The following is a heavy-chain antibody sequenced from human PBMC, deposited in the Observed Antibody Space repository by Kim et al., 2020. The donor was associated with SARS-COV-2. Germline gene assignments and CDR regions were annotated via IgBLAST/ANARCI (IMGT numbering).Heavy chain of an antibody. CDR1: GYSFTQYF. J-gene: IGHJ1*01. Sequence: ASVKVSCKASGYSFTQYFMHWVRQAPGQGFEWMGIINPSGGSTSYAQKFQGRVTMTSDTSTSTVYMELSSLRSEDTAVYYCVRGGGSSSWYRYFQYWGQGTLVTVSS. CDR2: INPSGGST. D-gene: IGHD6-13*01. CDR3: VRGGGSSSWYRYFQY. V-gene: IGHV1-46*01.